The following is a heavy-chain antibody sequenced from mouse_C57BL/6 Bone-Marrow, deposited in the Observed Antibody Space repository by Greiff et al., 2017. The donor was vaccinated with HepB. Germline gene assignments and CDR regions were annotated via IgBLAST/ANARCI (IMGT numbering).Heavy chain of an antibody. CDR1: GFTFSSYA. CDR2: ISSGGDYI. D-gene: IGHD3-3*01. CDR3: TRGGAGSIFDY. J-gene: IGHJ2*01. Sequence: EVMLVESGEGLVKPGGSLKLSCAASGFTFSSYAMSWVRQTPEKRLEWVAYISSGGDYIYYADTVKGRFTISRDNARNTLYLQMSSLKSEDTAMYYCTRGGAGSIFDYWGQGTTLTVSS. V-gene: IGHV5-9-1*02.